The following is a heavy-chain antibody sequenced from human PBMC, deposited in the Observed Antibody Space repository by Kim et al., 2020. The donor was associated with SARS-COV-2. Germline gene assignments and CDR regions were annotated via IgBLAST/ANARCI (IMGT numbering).Heavy chain of an antibody. D-gene: IGHD5-18*01. J-gene: IGHJ6*02. CDR2: ISAYNGNT. CDR1: GYTFTSYG. Sequence: ASVKVSCKASGYTFTSYGISWVRQAPGQGLEWMGWISAYNGNTNYAQKLQGRVTMTTDTSTSTAYMELRSLRSDDTAVYYCARDNEDTAMEYYYYGMDVWGQGTTVTVSS. V-gene: IGHV1-18*01. CDR3: ARDNEDTAMEYYYYGMDV.